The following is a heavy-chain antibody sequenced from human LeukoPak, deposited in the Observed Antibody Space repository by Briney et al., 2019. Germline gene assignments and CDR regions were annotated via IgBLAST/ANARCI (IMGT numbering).Heavy chain of an antibody. Sequence: GGSLRLSCAASGFTFSSYAMSWVRQAPGKGLEWVSAISGSGGFTYYAGSVKGRFTISRDNSKNTLYLQMNSLRAEDTAVYYCAKDQHYYGSGSYFWGQGTLVTVSS. CDR1: GFTFSSYA. CDR3: AKDQHYYGSGSYF. CDR2: ISGSGGFT. D-gene: IGHD3-10*01. J-gene: IGHJ4*02. V-gene: IGHV3-23*01.